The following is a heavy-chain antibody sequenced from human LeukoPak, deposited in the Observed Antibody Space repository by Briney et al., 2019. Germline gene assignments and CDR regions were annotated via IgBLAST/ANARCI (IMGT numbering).Heavy chain of an antibody. J-gene: IGHJ4*02. CDR1: GFTLSNYW. CDR3: AKDAEAYDWSGGYFDS. D-gene: IGHD3-3*01. CDR2: IKKDGSEK. Sequence: GGCLRLSCAAAGFTLSNYWMSWVRQAPGEGLEWGADIKKDGSEKYYVDSVKGRFTISRDNAKNSPYLQMNRLRAEDTAVYYCAKDAEAYDWSGGYFDSWGQGTLVTVSS. V-gene: IGHV3-7*01.